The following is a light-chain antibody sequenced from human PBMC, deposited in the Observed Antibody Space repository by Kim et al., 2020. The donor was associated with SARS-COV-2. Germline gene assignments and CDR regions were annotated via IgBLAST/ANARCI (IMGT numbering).Light chain of an antibody. CDR2: WAS. Sequence: ATINCKSSQSVLYSSNNKNYLAWYQQKPGHPPKLLIYWASTRESGVPDRFSGSGSGTDFTLTISSLQAEDVAVYYCQQYYSSPWTFGQGTKVDIK. J-gene: IGKJ1*01. CDR3: QQYYSSPWT. CDR1: QSVLYSSNNKNY. V-gene: IGKV4-1*01.